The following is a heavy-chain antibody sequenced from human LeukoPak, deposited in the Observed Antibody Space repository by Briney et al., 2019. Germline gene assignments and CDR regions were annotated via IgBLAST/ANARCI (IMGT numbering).Heavy chain of an antibody. D-gene: IGHD3-16*01. Sequence: ASVKVSCKASGGTFSSYAISWVRQAPGQGLEWMGRIIPILGIANYAQKLQGRVTITADKSTSTAYMELSSLRSEDTAVYYCARDNYVVTGAFDIWGQGTMVTVSS. CDR2: IIPILGIA. CDR3: ARDNYVVTGAFDI. CDR1: GGTFSSYA. J-gene: IGHJ3*02. V-gene: IGHV1-69*04.